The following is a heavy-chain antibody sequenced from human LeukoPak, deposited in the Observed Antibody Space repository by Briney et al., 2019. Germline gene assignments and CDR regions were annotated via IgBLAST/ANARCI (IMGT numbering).Heavy chain of an antibody. CDR1: GFTFSSYA. V-gene: IGHV3-30-3*01. CDR2: ISYDGSNK. D-gene: IGHD6-13*01. J-gene: IGHJ4*02. Sequence: GGSLRLSCAASGFTFSSYAMHWVRQAPGKGLEWVAVISYDGSNKYYADSEKGRFTISRDNSKNTLYLQMNSLRAEDTAVYYCARGEGSSSWYYFDYWGQGTLVTVSS. CDR3: ARGEGSSSWYYFDY.